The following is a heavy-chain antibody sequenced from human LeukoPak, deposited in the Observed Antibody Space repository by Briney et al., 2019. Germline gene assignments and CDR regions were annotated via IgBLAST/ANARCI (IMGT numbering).Heavy chain of an antibody. Sequence: SETLSLTCTVSGGSISSSSYYWGWIRQPPGKGLEWIGSIYYSGSTYYNPSFKSRVTISVDTSKNQFSLKLSSVTAADTAVYYCARLPKGWNYENWGQGTLVTVSP. V-gene: IGHV4-39*01. J-gene: IGHJ4*02. CDR3: ARLPKGWNYEN. D-gene: IGHD1-7*01. CDR2: IYYSGST. CDR1: GGSISSSSYY.